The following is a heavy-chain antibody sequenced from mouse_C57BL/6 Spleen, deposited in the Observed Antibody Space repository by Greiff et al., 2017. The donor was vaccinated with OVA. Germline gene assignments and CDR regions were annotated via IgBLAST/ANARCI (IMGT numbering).Heavy chain of an antibody. CDR3: TRGTVVARAMDY. D-gene: IGHD1-1*01. CDR1: GFTFSNYW. Sequence: EVKLQESGGGLVQPGGSMKLSCVASGFTFSNYWMNWVRQSPEKGLEWVAQIRLKSDNYATHYAESVKGRFTISRDDSKSSVYLQMNNLRAEDTGVYYCTRGTVVARAMDYWGQGTSVTVSS. V-gene: IGHV6-3*01. J-gene: IGHJ4*01. CDR2: IRLKSDNYAT.